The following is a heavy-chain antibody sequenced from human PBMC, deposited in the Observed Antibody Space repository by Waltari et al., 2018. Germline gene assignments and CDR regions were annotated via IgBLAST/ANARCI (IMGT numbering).Heavy chain of an antibody. V-gene: IGHV3-30*02. CDR1: GFPVSSYG. CDR2: IRYDGSNK. J-gene: IGHJ4*02. CDR3: AKDLGGYPDY. D-gene: IGHD3-22*01. Sequence: QVQLVESGGGVVQPGGSLRLSCAASGFPVSSYGMHWVRQAPGKGLGWVAFIRYDGSNKYYADSVKGRFTISRDNSKNTLYLQMNSLRAEDTAVYYCAKDLGGYPDYWGQGTLVTVSS.